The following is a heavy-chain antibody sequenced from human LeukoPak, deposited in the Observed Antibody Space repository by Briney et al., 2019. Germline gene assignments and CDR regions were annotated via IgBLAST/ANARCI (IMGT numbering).Heavy chain of an antibody. CDR1: GYTFTNYW. CDR2: VYPGNSDT. Sequence: GASLKISCKGSGYTFTNYWIGWVRQMPGKGLEWMGIVYPGNSDTRYSPSFQGQVTISADKSISTAYLQWSSLKASDTAMYYCAKRSSSRHIDNWGQGTLVTVSS. J-gene: IGHJ4*02. CDR3: AKRSSSRHIDN. V-gene: IGHV5-51*01. D-gene: IGHD6-6*01.